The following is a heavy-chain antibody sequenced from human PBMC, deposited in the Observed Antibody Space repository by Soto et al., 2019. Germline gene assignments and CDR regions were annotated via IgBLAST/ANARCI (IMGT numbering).Heavy chain of an antibody. CDR1: GFSFSGHW. Sequence: EVQLVESGGGLVQPGGSLRLSCAASGFSFSGHWMSWVRQAPGKGLEWVAKIKPDGSDKYYVDSVRGRFTISRDNAENSLCLQMNSLSAEDTAVYYCVRDVWWSFYYWGQGTLVTVSS. V-gene: IGHV3-7*01. CDR3: VRDVWWSFYY. D-gene: IGHD2-8*02. J-gene: IGHJ4*02. CDR2: IKPDGSDK.